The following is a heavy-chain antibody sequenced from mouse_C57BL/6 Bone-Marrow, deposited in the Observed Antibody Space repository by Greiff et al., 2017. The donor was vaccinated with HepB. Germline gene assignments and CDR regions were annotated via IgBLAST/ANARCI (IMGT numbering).Heavy chain of an antibody. Sequence: VQLQQSGPELVKPGASVKISCKASGYAFSSSWMNWVKQRPGKGLEWIGRIYPGDGDTNYNGKFKGKATLTADKSSSTAYMQRSSLTSEDSAVYFCARSGSDFDYWGQGTTLTVSS. CDR2: IYPGDGDT. CDR3: ARSGSDFDY. V-gene: IGHV1-82*01. CDR1: GYAFSSSW. J-gene: IGHJ2*01. D-gene: IGHD1-1*01.